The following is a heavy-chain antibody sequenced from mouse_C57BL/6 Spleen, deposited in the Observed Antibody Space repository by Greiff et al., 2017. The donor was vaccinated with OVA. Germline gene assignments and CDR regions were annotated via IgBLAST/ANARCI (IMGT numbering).Heavy chain of an antibody. CDR2: INPSSGYT. Sequence: VKLQESGAELARPGASVKMSCKASGYTFTSYTMHWVKQRPGQGLEWIGYINPSSGYTKYNQKFKDKATLTADKSSSTAYMQLSSLTSEDSAVYYCARNYGRSYGLAYWGQGTLVTVSA. CDR3: ARNYGRSYGLAY. J-gene: IGHJ3*01. D-gene: IGHD1-1*01. CDR1: GYTFTSYT. V-gene: IGHV1-4*01.